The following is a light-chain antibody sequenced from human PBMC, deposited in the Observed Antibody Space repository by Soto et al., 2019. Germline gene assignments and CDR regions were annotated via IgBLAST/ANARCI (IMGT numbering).Light chain of an antibody. CDR2: DVV. V-gene: IGLV2-11*01. CDR1: SSDVGGYEY. CDR3: WSYGRRNTYL. J-gene: IGLJ1*01. Sequence: QSALTQPRSVSGSPGQSVTISCTGTSSDVGGYEYVSWYQQHPGKAPKLMIYDVVKRPSGVPDRFSGSKSGTTASLTISGLQAEDEADYYCWSYGRRNTYLFGTGHKVTVL.